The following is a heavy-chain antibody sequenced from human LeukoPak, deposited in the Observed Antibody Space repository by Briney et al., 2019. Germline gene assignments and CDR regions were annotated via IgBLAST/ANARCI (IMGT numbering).Heavy chain of an antibody. CDR2: INHSGST. D-gene: IGHD3-9*01. CDR1: GGSFSGYY. CDR3: ARGKLRYFDWSPFDY. J-gene: IGHJ4*02. V-gene: IGHV4-34*01. Sequence: SETLSLTCAVYGGSFSGYYWSRIRQPPGKGLEWIGEINHSGSTNYNPSLKSRVTISVDTSKNQFSLKLSSVTAADTAVYYCARGKLRYFDWSPFDYWGQGTLVTVSS.